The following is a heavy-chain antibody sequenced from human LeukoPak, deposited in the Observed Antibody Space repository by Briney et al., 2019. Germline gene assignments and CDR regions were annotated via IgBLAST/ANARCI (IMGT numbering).Heavy chain of an antibody. D-gene: IGHD4-17*01. CDR2: IKQDGSEK. V-gene: IGHV3-7*01. CDR1: GFTFSSYW. J-gene: IGHJ6*02. Sequence: SGGSLRLSCAASGFTFSSYWMSWVRQAPGKGLEWVANIKQDGSEKYYVDSVKGRFTISRDNAKNSLYLQMNSLRAEDTAVYYCARYYGDYYYYYGMGVWGQGTTVTVSS. CDR3: ARYYGDYYYYYGMGV.